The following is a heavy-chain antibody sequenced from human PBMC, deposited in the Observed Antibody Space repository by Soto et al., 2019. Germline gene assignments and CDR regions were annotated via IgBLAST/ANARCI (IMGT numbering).Heavy chain of an antibody. CDR2: ISGFNGNT. J-gene: IGHJ4*02. V-gene: IGHV1-18*01. Sequence: QVQLVQSGAEVKKPGASVKVSCKASGYTFNFYGITWVRQAPGQGLEWMGWISGFNGNTNYAADRQRRVTIATDTSTCTAYLELRGLRSDDTAVYYCARIVVSSGHESPDFDSWGQGTLVTVSS. CDR3: ARIVVSSGHESPDFDS. D-gene: IGHD3-16*01. CDR1: GYTFNFYG.